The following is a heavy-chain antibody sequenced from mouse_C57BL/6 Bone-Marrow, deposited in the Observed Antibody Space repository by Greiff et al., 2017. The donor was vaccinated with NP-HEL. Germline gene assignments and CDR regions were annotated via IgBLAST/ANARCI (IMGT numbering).Heavy chain of an antibody. J-gene: IGHJ1*03. V-gene: IGHV1-62-2*01. D-gene: IGHD1-1*01. CDR1: GYTFTEYT. CDR2: FYPGSGSI. Sequence: VKLMESGAELVKPGASVKLSCKASGYTFTEYTIHWVKQRSGQGLEWIGWFYPGSGSIKYNEQFKDKATLTAAKSSSTVYMDLSRLTSEDSAVYFCARHGDYFGSSYGYFDVWGTGTTVTVSS. CDR3: ARHGDYFGSSYGYFDV.